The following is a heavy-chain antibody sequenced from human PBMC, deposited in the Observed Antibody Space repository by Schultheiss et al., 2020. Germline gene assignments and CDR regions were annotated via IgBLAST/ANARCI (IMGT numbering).Heavy chain of an antibody. CDR3: ARDGIAVAGLYGMDV. Sequence: AYVTVSGKASGYTFTGYYMHWVRQAPGQGLEWMGWINPNSGGTNYAQKLQGRVTMTTDTSTSTVYMELSSLTSEDTAMYYCARDGIAVAGLYGMDVWGQGTTVTVSS. D-gene: IGHD6-19*01. CDR1: GYTFTGYY. J-gene: IGHJ6*02. CDR2: INPNSGGT. V-gene: IGHV1-2*02.